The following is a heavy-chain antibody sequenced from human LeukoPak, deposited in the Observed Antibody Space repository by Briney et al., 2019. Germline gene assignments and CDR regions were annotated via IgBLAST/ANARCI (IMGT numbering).Heavy chain of an antibody. CDR2: ISGSSGNT. J-gene: IGHJ6*03. CDR3: ARGYYYYYMDV. Sequence: GGSLRLSCAASGFTFSSYAMSWVRQAPGKGLEWVSAISGSSGNTYYADSVKGRFTISRDNAKNSLYLQMNSLRAEDTAVYYCARGYYYYYMDVWGKGTTVTVSS. V-gene: IGHV3-23*01. CDR1: GFTFSSYA.